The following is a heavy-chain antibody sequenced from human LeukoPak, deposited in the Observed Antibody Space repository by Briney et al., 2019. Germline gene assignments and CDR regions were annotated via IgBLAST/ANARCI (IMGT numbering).Heavy chain of an antibody. J-gene: IGHJ4*02. CDR1: GFTFSSYS. Sequence: GGSLRLSCAASGFTFSSYSRNWVRQAPGKGLEWVSSISSSGSNKYYADSVKGGFTIARDTAKNSLYLQMNSLRAEDTAVYYCARDSGIAVAGSLDYWGQGTLVTVSS. CDR2: ISSSGSNK. CDR3: ARDSGIAVAGSLDY. V-gene: IGHV3-21*01. D-gene: IGHD6-19*01.